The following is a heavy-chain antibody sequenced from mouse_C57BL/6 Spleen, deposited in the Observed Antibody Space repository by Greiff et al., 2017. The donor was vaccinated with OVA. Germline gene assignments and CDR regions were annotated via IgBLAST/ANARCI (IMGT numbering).Heavy chain of an antibody. J-gene: IGHJ2*01. V-gene: IGHV1-18*01. CDR2: INPNNGGT. CDR1: GYTFTDYN. D-gene: IGHD2-13*01. Sequence: EVKLQESGPELVKPGASVKIPCKASGYTFTDYNMDWVKQSHGKSLEWIGDINPNNGGTIYNQKFKGKATLTVDKSSSTAYMELRSLTSEDTAVYYCARRGEPFDYWGQGTTLTVSS. CDR3: ARRGEPFDY.